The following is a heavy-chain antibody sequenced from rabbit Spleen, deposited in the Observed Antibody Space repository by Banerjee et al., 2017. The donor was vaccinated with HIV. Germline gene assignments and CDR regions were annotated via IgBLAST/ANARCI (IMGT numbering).Heavy chain of an antibody. Sequence: QSLEESGGDLVKPGASLTLTCRASGVSFSGDSYMCWVCQAPGKGLEWVICIDAGSSGFTYFATWAKGRFTISKTSSTTVTLQMTSLTAADTATYFCARDTASSFSSYGMDLWGPGTLVTVS. CDR2: IDAGSSGFT. CDR3: ARDTASSFSSYGMDL. CDR1: GVSFSGDSY. V-gene: IGHV1S40*01. J-gene: IGHJ6*01. D-gene: IGHD8-1*01.